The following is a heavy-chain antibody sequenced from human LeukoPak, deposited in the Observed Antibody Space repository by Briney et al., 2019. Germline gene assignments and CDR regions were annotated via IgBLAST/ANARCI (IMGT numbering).Heavy chain of an antibody. CDR1: GFTFSSYG. CDR3: AKDLRLRSKLERNWFDP. V-gene: IGHV3-30*02. D-gene: IGHD1-1*01. J-gene: IGHJ5*02. Sequence: GGSLRLSCAASGFTFSSYGMHWVRQAPGKGLEWVAFIRYDGSNKYYADSVKGRFTISRDNSKNTLYLQMNSLRAEDTAVYYCAKDLRLRSKLERNWFDPWGQGTLVTVSS. CDR2: IRYDGSNK.